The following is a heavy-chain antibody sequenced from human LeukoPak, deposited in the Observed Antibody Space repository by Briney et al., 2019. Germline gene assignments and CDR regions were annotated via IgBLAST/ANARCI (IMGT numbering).Heavy chain of an antibody. CDR3: ARVEMATSMGYYFDY. CDR1: GYTFTSYY. CDR2: INPSGGST. D-gene: IGHD5-24*01. Sequence: VASVTVSCKASGYTFTSYYMHWVRQAPGQGLEWMGIINPSGGSTSYAQKFQGRVTMTRDTSTSTVYMELSSLRSEDTAVYYCARVEMATSMGYYFDYWGQGTLVTVSS. V-gene: IGHV1-46*01. J-gene: IGHJ4*02.